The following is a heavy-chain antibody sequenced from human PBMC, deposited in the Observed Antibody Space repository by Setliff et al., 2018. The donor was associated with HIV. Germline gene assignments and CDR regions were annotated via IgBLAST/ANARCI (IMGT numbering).Heavy chain of an antibody. J-gene: IGHJ3*02. CDR2: IYSSGNT. Sequence: SETLSLTCSVAGGSISSYYWSWIRQPPGKGLECIGYIYSSGNTNYNPSLKSRVTISVDTSKNQLSLKLRSVTAADTAVYYCARHLRPRGVAVSDAFDIWGQGTMVTVSS. D-gene: IGHD2-15*01. CDR3: ARHLRPRGVAVSDAFDI. V-gene: IGHV4-59*08. CDR1: GGSISSYY.